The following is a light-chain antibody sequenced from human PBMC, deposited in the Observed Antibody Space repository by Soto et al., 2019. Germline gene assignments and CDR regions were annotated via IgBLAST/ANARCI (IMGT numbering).Light chain of an antibody. CDR1: SSDVGGYNH. CDR2: EVS. Sequence: QSALTQPPSASGSPGQSVTISCTGTSSDVGGYNHVSWYQQLPGKAPKLMIYEVSKRPSVVPDRFSGSKSGNTASLTVSGLLTEDEAYYYCSSYAGSSVLFGGGTKLTVL. J-gene: IGLJ2*01. CDR3: SSYAGSSVL. V-gene: IGLV2-8*01.